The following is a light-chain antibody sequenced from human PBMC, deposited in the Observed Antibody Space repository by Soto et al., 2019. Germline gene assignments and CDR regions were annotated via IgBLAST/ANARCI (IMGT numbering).Light chain of an antibody. CDR1: QNIRTY. V-gene: IGKV1-39*01. CDR2: SAS. CDR3: QQSYSSPPT. J-gene: IGKJ1*01. Sequence: DIQMTQSPYSLSASVGDSVTITCRASQNIRTYLNWYQQKPGRAPKLLIHSASALPSGVPSRFSGSGSGPDFTLTISSLQPEDFATYYCQQSYSSPPTFGQGTKVDIK.